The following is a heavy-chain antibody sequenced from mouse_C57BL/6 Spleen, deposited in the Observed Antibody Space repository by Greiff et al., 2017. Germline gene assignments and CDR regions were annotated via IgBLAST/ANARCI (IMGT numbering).Heavy chain of an antibody. Sequence: QVQLQQSGPELVKPGASVKISCKASGYAFSSSWMNWVKQRPGEGLEWIGRIYPGDGDTNYNGKFKGKATLTADKSSSTAYMQLSSLTSEDSAVYFCARGGAGFAYWGQGTLVTVSA. J-gene: IGHJ3*01. CDR3: ARGGAGFAY. CDR2: IYPGDGDT. CDR1: GYAFSSSW. V-gene: IGHV1-82*01.